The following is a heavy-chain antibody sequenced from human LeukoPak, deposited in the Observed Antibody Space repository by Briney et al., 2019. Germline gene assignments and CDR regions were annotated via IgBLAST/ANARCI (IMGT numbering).Heavy chain of an antibody. D-gene: IGHD3-9*01. V-gene: IGHV1-8*01. Sequence: ASVKVSCKASGHTFTSYDINWVRQATGQGLEWMGWMNPDSGNTGYAQKFQGRVTMTRNTSISTAYMELSSLRSEDTAVYYCARRPSKYYDILTGYYRSEFDYWGQGTLVTVSS. J-gene: IGHJ4*02. CDR3: ARRPSKYYDILTGYYRSEFDY. CDR1: GHTFTSYD. CDR2: MNPDSGNT.